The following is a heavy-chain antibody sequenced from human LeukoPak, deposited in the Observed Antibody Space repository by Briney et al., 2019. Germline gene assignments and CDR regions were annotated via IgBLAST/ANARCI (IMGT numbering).Heavy chain of an antibody. CDR1: GFTFSNVW. CDR2: INQDGTTT. CDR3: ARGVGYYDSSGTIDY. V-gene: IGHV3-7*01. J-gene: IGHJ4*02. Sequence: GGSLRLSCSASGFTFSNVWMNWVRQAPGKGLEWVANINQDGTTTNHGDSVKGRITISRDDSKNTLYLQMNSLRAEDTAVYYCARGVGYYDSSGTIDYWGQGTLVTVSS. D-gene: IGHD3-22*01.